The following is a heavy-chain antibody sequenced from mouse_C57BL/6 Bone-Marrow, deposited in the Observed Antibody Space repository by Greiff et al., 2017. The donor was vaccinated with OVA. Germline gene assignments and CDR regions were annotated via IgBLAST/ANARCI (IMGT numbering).Heavy chain of an antibody. CDR3: TTYGSYNLDY. J-gene: IGHJ2*01. CDR2: IDPENGDT. D-gene: IGHD1-1*02. CDR1: GFNIKDDY. Sequence: VQLKQSGAELVRPGASVKLSCTASGFNIKDDYMHWVKQRPEQGLEWIGWIDPENGDTEYASKFQGKATITADTSSNTAYLQLSSLTSEDTAVYYCTTYGSYNLDYWGQGTTLTVSS. V-gene: IGHV14-4*01.